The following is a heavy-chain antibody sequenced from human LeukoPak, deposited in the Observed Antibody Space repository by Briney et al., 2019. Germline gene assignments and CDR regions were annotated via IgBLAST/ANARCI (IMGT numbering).Heavy chain of an antibody. V-gene: IGHV3-49*04. J-gene: IGHJ6*04. D-gene: IGHD6-13*01. CDR3: TAPGPGSSGYYYYGMDV. CDR2: IRSRAYGGTT. CDR1: GFTFGDYV. Sequence: GRSLRLSCTASGFTFGDYVMSWVRQAPGKGLEWVGFIRSRAYGGTTEYAASVKGRFTISRDDSKSIAYLQMNSLKTEDTAVYYCTAPGPGSSGYYYYGMDVWGKGTTVTVSS.